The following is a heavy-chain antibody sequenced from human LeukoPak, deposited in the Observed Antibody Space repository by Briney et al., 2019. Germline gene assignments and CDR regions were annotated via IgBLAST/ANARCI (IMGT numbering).Heavy chain of an antibody. CDR2: IYYSGST. D-gene: IGHD2-21*01. V-gene: IGHV4-39*03. Sequence: SETLSLTCTVSGGSISSSSYYWGWIRQPPGKGLEWIGSIYYSGSTYYNPSLKSRVTISVDTSKNQFSLKLSSVTAADTAVYLWGGKRGEEERWCLYQRNYFDNWGQGIRVTVSS. CDR1: GGSISSSSYY. J-gene: IGHJ4*02. CDR3: GGKRGEEERWCLYQRNYFDN.